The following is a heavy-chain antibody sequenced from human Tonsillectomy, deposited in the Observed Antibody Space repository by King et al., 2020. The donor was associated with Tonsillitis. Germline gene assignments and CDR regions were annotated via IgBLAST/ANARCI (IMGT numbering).Heavy chain of an antibody. CDR2: ISYDVRNK. CDR3: AREGDYGDSYAMDV. J-gene: IGHJ6*02. V-gene: IGHV3-30*04. Sequence: VQLVESGGGVVQPGRSLRLSCAASGFSFSSYAMHWVRQAPGKGLEWVAVISYDVRNKDYADSVKGRFTISRDNSKNTLFLQMNSLRAEDTAVHYCAREGDYGDSYAMDVWGQGTTVTVSS. CDR1: GFSFSSYA. D-gene: IGHD4-17*01.